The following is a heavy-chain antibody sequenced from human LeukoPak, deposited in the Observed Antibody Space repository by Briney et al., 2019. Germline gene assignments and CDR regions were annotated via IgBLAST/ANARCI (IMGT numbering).Heavy chain of an antibody. V-gene: IGHV3-23*01. J-gene: IGHJ2*01. Sequence: GGSLRLSCAASGFTFSTYAMSWVRQAPGKGRQWVSAITGSGGSTYYADSVKGRFTISRDNPNDTVYLQMNTLRAEDTALYYCAKTSSHRIRAFFDLWGRGTLVTVSS. CDR2: ITGSGGST. CDR3: AKTSSHRIRAFFDL. CDR1: GFTFSTYA. D-gene: IGHD2-15*01.